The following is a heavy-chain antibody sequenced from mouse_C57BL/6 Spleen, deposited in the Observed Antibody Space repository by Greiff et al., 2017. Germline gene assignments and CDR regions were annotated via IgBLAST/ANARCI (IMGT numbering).Heavy chain of an antibody. CDR3: ARSKILSWYFDV. V-gene: IGHV1-22*01. CDR2: INPNNGGT. D-gene: IGHD6-2*01. Sequence: EVQLQQSGPELVKPGASVKMSCKASGYTFTDYNMHWVKQSHGKSLEWIGYINPNNGGTSYNQKFKGKATLTVNKSSSTAYMELRSLTSEDSAVYYCARSKILSWYFDVWGTGTTVTVSS. CDR1: GYTFTDYN. J-gene: IGHJ1*03.